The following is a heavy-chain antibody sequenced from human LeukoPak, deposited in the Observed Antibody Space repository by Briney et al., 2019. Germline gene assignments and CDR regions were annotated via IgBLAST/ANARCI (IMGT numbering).Heavy chain of an antibody. D-gene: IGHD3-3*01. CDR3: ARPDPPLILEWPAPYFDY. V-gene: IGHV3-23*01. CDR1: GFTFSSYA. J-gene: IGHJ4*02. CDR2: ISGSGGST. Sequence: GGSLRLSCAASGFTFSSYAMSWVRQAPGKGPEWVSTISGSGGSTYCADSVKGRFTISRDNSKNTLYLLMNSLRAEDTAVYYCARPDPPLILEWPAPYFDYWGQGTLVTVSS.